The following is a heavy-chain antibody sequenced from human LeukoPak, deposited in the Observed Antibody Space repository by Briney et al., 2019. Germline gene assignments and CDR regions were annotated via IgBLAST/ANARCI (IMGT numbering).Heavy chain of an antibody. J-gene: IGHJ4*02. Sequence: GRSLRLSCAASGFTFSSYGMHWVRQAPGKGLEWVAVISYDGSNKYYADSVKGRSTISRDNSKNTLYLQMNSLRAEDTAVYYCAKDRAFIVGATALDYWGQGTLVTVSS. D-gene: IGHD1-26*01. CDR1: GFTFSSYG. V-gene: IGHV3-30*18. CDR2: ISYDGSNK. CDR3: AKDRAFIVGATALDY.